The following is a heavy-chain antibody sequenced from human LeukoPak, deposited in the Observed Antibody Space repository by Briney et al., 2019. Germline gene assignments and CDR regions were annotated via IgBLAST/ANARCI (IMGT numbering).Heavy chain of an antibody. CDR1: GFTVSSNY. CDR2: IYSGGST. D-gene: IGHD3-3*01. CDR3: ARGLGDFWSGYYYYGMDV. V-gene: IGHV3-53*04. J-gene: IGHJ6*02. Sequence: GGSLRLSRAASGFTVSSNYMSWVRQAPGKGLEWVSVIYSGGSTYYADSVKGRFTISRHNSKNTLYLQMNSLRAEDTAVYYCARGLGDFWSGYYYYGMDVWGQGTTVTVSS.